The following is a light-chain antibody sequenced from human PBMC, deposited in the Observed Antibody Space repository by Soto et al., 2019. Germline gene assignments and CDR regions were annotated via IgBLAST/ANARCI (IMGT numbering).Light chain of an antibody. V-gene: IGKV3-20*01. Sequence: EIVLTLSPGTLSLSPGERATLSCRASQSVSSSYLAWYQQKPGQAPGLLIYGASSRATGIPDRFSGSGSGTDFTLTISRLEPEDFAVYYCQHYGSSTWTFGQGTKVDIK. CDR3: QHYGSSTWT. CDR1: QSVSSSY. J-gene: IGKJ1*01. CDR2: GAS.